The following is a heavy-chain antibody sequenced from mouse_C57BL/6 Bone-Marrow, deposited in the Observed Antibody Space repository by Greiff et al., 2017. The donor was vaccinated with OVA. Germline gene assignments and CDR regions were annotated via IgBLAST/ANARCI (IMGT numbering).Heavy chain of an antibody. V-gene: IGHV3-6*01. J-gene: IGHJ3*01. D-gene: IGHD1-1*01. CDR3: ARDEIAGTAFAY. CDR1: GYSITSGYY. CDR2: ISYDGSN. Sequence: VQLQQSGPGLVKPSQSLSLTCSVTGYSITSGYYWNWIRQFPGNKLEWMGYISYDGSNNYNPSLKNRISITRDTSKNQFFLKLNSVTTEDTATYYCARDEIAGTAFAYWGQGTLVTVSA.